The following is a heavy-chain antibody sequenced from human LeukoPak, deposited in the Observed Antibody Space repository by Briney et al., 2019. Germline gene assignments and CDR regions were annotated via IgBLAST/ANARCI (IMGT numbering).Heavy chain of an antibody. J-gene: IGHJ6*03. CDR3: VGYGSGSYYNYYMDV. CDR1: GFTFDDYA. Sequence: GRSLRLSCAASGFTFDDYAMHWVRQAPGKGLEWVSGISWNSGSIGYADSVKGRFTISRDNSKNTLYLQMNSMRAEDTAVYYCVGYGSGSYYNYYMDVWGKGTTVTVSS. D-gene: IGHD3-10*01. V-gene: IGHV3-9*01. CDR2: ISWNSGSI.